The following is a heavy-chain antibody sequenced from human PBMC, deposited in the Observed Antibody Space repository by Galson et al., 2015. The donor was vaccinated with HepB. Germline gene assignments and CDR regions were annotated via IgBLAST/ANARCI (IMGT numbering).Heavy chain of an antibody. V-gene: IGHV1-2*06. CDR2: INPNSGGT. CDR1: GYTFTGYY. D-gene: IGHD4-17*01. CDR3: ARVYGDLAPLLWGRRRPGAFDY. J-gene: IGHJ4*02. Sequence: SVKVSCKASGYTFTGYYMHWVRQAPGQGLEWMGRINPNSGGTNYAQKFQGRVTMTRDTSISTAYMELSRLRSDDTAVYYCARVYGDLAPLLWGRRRPGAFDYWGQGTLVTVSS.